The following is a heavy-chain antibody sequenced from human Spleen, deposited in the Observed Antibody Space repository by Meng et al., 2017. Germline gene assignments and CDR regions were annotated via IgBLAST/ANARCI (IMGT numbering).Heavy chain of an antibody. V-gene: IGHV4-34*01. CDR3: ARGPTTMAHDFDY. CDR2: INHSGST. J-gene: IGHJ4*02. D-gene: IGHD4-11*01. Sequence: GAGLVRSSESLALACVGSGVSFSDYYWGWIRQPPGKGLEWIGEINHSGSTNYNPSLESRATISVDTSQNNLSLKLSSVTAADSAVYYCARGPTTMAHDFDYWGQGTLVTVSS. CDR1: GVSFSDYY.